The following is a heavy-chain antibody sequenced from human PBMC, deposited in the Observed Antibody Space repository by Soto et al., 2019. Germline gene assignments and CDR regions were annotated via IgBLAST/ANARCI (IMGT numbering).Heavy chain of an antibody. J-gene: IGHJ6*02. CDR1: GYTFTSYY. V-gene: IGHV1-46*01. Sequence: GASVKVSCKASGYTFTSYYMHWVRQAPGQGLEWMGIINPSGGSTSYAQKFQGRVTMTRDTSTSTVYMELSSLRSEDTAVYYRARGDYYDRASGGMDVWGQGTTVTVSS. D-gene: IGHD3-22*01. CDR3: ARGDYYDRASGGMDV. CDR2: INPSGGST.